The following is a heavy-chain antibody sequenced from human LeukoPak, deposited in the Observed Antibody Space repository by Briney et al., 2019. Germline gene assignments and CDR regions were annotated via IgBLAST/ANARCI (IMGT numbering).Heavy chain of an antibody. Sequence: ASVTVSFLFSGYTLTELSMHGLRQAPGKGLEWMGGFDSEDGETIYAQKFQGRVTMTEDISTDTDYMEQSSLRSEDTAVYYCAASIVYCSGGSCYTPDGSYYYYYGMDVWGQGTTVTVSS. J-gene: IGHJ6*02. CDR3: AASIVYCSGGSCYTPDGSYYYYYGMDV. CDR2: FDSEDGET. CDR1: GYTLTELS. D-gene: IGHD2-15*01. V-gene: IGHV1-24*01.